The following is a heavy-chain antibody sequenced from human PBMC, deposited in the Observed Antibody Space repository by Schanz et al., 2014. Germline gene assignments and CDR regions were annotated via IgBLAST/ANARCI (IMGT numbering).Heavy chain of an antibody. CDR1: GFTFRGYA. CDR3: ARGASRDYFAMDV. J-gene: IGHJ6*02. CDR2: VSRDGSET. Sequence: EVQLLESGGDLVQPGGSLRLSCVVSGFTFRGYAMSWVRQAPGKGLLWVSRVSRDGSETTYVDSVRGRFTISRDTAKNTVFLQMNNLRAEDTAVYYCARGASRDYFAMDVWGQGTTVTVSS. V-gene: IGHV3-74*02.